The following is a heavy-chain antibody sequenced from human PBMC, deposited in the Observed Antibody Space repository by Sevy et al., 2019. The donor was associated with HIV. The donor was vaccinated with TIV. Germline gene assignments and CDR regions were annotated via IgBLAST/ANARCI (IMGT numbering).Heavy chain of an antibody. CDR1: GGTFSSYA. Sequence: ASVKVSCKASGGTFSSYAISWVRQAPGQGLEWMGRIIPILGIANYAQKFQGRVTITADKSTSTAYMELSSLRSEDTAVYYCARALGMNNWNYRGFQHWGQGTLVTVSS. CDR2: IIPILGIA. D-gene: IGHD1-7*01. J-gene: IGHJ1*01. V-gene: IGHV1-69*04. CDR3: ARALGMNNWNYRGFQH.